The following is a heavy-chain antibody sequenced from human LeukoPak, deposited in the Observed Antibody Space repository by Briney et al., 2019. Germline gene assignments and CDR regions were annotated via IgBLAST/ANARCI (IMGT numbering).Heavy chain of an antibody. J-gene: IGHJ5*02. CDR3: ATSSTSLTCFDP. Sequence: SETLSLTCTVSGGSISSSSYYWGWIRQPPGKGLEWIGSIYYSGSTYYNPSLKSRVTISVDTSKNQFSLKLSSVTAADTAVYYCATSSTSLTCFDPWGQGTLVTVSS. V-gene: IGHV4-39*01. CDR2: IYYSGST. D-gene: IGHD2-2*01. CDR1: GGSISSSSYY.